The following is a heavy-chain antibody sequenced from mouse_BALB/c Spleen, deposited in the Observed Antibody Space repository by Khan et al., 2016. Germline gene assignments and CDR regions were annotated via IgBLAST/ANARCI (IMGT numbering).Heavy chain of an antibody. CDR3: ARSEVYFDY. CDR1: GYTFTNYG. Sequence: QFQLVQSGPELKKPGETVKISCKASGYTFTNYGMNWVKQAPGKGLKWMGWINTYTGEPTYADDFKGRFAFSLETSASTAYLQINNLKNEDMATYFCARSEVYFDYWGQGTTLTVSS. V-gene: IGHV9-1*02. J-gene: IGHJ2*01. CDR2: INTYTGEP.